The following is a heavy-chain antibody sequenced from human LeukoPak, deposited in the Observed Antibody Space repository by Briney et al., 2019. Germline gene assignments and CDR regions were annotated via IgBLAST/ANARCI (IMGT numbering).Heavy chain of an antibody. CDR3: ARGGHRQKEF. V-gene: IGHV3-7*01. CDR1: GFSLSNYW. Sequence: HPGGSLRLSCAASGFSLSNYWMTWVRQSPGKGLEWVAIINPDGSGKYSVDSVKGRFTISRDNAKNSLYLQMSSLRAEDTAVYYCARGGHRQKEFWGQGTLVTVSS. D-gene: IGHD3-10*01. J-gene: IGHJ4*02. CDR2: INPDGSGK.